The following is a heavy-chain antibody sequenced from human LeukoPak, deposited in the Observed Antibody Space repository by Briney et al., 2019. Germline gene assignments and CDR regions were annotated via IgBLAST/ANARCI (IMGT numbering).Heavy chain of an antibody. CDR1: GFTFSSYG. CDR2: ISYDGSNK. V-gene: IGHV3-30*03. Sequence: QPGGSLRLSCAASGFTFSSYGMHWVRQAPGKGLEWVAVISYDGSNKYYADSVKGRFTISRDNSKNTLYLQMNSLRAEDTAVYYCASLSSGSHPNWGQGTLVTVSS. CDR3: ASLSSGSHPN. J-gene: IGHJ4*02. D-gene: IGHD3-10*01.